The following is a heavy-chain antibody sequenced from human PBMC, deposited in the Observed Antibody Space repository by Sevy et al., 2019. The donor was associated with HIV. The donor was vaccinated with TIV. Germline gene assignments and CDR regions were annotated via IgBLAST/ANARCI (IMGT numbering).Heavy chain of an antibody. D-gene: IGHD2-15*01. Sequence: GGSLRLSCAASGFIFSNYYMTWVRQAPGKGLEWVSYISDRSDTISYADSVKGRFTISRDNAKNALYLQMSSLRGDDTAVYDCARERDRYCSGGSCYYGYFFDYWGQGTLVTVSS. V-gene: IGHV3-48*01. CDR3: ARERDRYCSGGSCYYGYFFDY. CDR1: GFIFSNYY. CDR2: ISDRSDTI. J-gene: IGHJ4*02.